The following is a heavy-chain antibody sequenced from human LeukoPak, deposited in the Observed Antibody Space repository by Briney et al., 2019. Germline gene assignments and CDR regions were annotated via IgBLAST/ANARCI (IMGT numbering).Heavy chain of an antibody. D-gene: IGHD6-13*01. V-gene: IGHV3-30*18. Sequence: GGSLRLSCAASGFTFSSHGMQWVRQAPGKGLEWVAVISYDGSTKYYADSVKGRFTISRDNSKSTLYLQMNSLRAEDTAVYYCAKESGSRSYGAYFPHWGQGTLITASS. CDR2: ISYDGSTK. CDR3: AKESGSRSYGAYFPH. J-gene: IGHJ1*01. CDR1: GFTFSSHG.